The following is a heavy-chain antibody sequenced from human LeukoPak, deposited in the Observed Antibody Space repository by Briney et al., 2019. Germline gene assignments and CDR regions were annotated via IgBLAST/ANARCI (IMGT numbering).Heavy chain of an antibody. D-gene: IGHD3-22*01. CDR2: INPNSGGT. J-gene: IGHJ4*02. CDR1: GYTFTGYY. CDR3: ARDHYYDSSGYYFDY. V-gene: IGHV1-2*02. Sequence: ASVKVSCKASGYTFTGYYMHWVRQAPGQGLEWMGWINPNSGGTNYAQKFQGRVTMTRDTSISTAYMELSSLRSEDTAVYYCARDHYYDSSGYYFDYWGQGTLVTVSS.